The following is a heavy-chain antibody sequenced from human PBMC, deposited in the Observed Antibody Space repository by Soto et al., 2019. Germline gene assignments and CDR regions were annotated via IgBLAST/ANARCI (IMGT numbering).Heavy chain of an antibody. CDR2: INPNSGGT. V-gene: IGHV1-2*04. CDR3: ARDKHCSGGSCDFHGMDV. CDR1: GYTFTGYY. Sequence: ASVKVSCKASGYTFTGYYMHWVRQAPGQGLEWMGWINPNSGGTNYAQKFQGWVTMTRDTSISTAYMELSRLRSDDTAVYYCARDKHCSGGSCDFHGMDVWGQGTTVTV. D-gene: IGHD2-15*01. J-gene: IGHJ6*02.